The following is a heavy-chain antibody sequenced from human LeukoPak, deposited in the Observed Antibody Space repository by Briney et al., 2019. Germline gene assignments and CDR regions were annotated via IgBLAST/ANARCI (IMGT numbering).Heavy chain of an antibody. CDR3: ARAPQLWSPRGFDY. J-gene: IGHJ4*02. CDR2: IYHSGST. CDR1: GGSISSSNW. D-gene: IGHD5-18*01. V-gene: IGHV4-4*02. Sequence: PSETLSLTCAVSGGSISSSNWWSWVRPPPGKGLEWIGEIYHSGSTNYNPSLKSRVTISVDKSKNQFSLKLSSVTAADTAVYYCARAPQLWSPRGFDYWGQGTLVTVSS.